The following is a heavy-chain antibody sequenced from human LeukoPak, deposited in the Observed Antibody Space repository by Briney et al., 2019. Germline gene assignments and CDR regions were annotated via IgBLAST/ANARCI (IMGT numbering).Heavy chain of an antibody. V-gene: IGHV3-30-3*01. Sequence: GGSLRLSCAASGFTFSSYAMHWVRQAPGKGLEWVAVISYDGSNKYYADSVKGRFTISRDNSKSTLYLQMNSLRAEDTAVHYCARDRGAVNYDSSGYYYARGAYFDYWGQGTLVTVSS. CDR2: ISYDGSNK. J-gene: IGHJ4*02. CDR1: GFTFSSYA. D-gene: IGHD3-22*01. CDR3: ARDRGAVNYDSSGYYYARGAYFDY.